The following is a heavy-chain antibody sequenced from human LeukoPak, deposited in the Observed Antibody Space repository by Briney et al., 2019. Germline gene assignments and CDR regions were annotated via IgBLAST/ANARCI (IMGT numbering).Heavy chain of an antibody. D-gene: IGHD4-17*01. CDR2: IYYSGST. CDR3: ATMPWRSTVTTG. V-gene: IGHV4-39*01. J-gene: IGHJ4*02. Sequence: KASETLSLTCTVSGGSISSSSYYWGWIRQPPGKGLEWIGSIYYSGSTYYNPSLKSRVTISVDTSKNQFSLKLSSVTAADTAVYYCATMPWRSTVTTGWGQGTLVTVSS. CDR1: GGSISSSSYY.